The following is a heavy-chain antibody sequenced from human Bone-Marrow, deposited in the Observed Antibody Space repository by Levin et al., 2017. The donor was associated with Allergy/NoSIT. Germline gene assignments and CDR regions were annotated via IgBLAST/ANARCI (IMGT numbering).Heavy chain of an antibody. CDR2: FNWNSANR. V-gene: IGHV3-20*01. Sequence: GGSLRLSCAASGFTFDNYAMNWVRQLPGKGLEWVSGFNWNSANRGHADSVRGRFTISRDNAKKSLYLEMNNLRPEDTALYHCARSRSTLTTPPDAFDIWGQGAMVIVSS. CDR3: ARSRSTLTTPPDAFDI. D-gene: IGHD1-1*01. J-gene: IGHJ3*02. CDR1: GFTFDNYA.